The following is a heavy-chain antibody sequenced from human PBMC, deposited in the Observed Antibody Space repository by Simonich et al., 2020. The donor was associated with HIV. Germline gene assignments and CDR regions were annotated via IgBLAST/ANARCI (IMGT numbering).Heavy chain of an antibody. J-gene: IGHJ1*01. Sequence: QVQLQQWGAGLLKPSETLSLTCAVYGGSFSGYYWSWIRPPPGKGLEWIGEINHSGSNNYNPSLKSRVTISVDTSKNQFSLKLSSVTAADTAVYYCARLTAGGLGEYFQHWGQGTLVTVSS. CDR3: ARLTAGGLGEYFQH. CDR2: INHSGSN. CDR1: GGSFSGYY. V-gene: IGHV4-34*01. D-gene: IGHD6-13*01.